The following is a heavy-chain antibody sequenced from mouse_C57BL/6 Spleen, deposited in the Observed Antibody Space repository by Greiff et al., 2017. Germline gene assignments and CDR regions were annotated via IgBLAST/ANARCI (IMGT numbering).Heavy chain of an antibody. CDR2: IHPNSGST. V-gene: IGHV1-64*01. Sequence: QVQLQQSGAELVKPGDSVKLSCKASGYTFTSYWMHWVKQRPGQGLEWIGMIHPNSGSTNYNEKFKSKATLTVDKSSSTAYMQLSSLTSEDSAVYYCARGYYGNYYAMDYWGQGTSVTVSS. CDR3: ARGYYGNYYAMDY. CDR1: GYTFTSYW. J-gene: IGHJ4*01. D-gene: IGHD2-1*01.